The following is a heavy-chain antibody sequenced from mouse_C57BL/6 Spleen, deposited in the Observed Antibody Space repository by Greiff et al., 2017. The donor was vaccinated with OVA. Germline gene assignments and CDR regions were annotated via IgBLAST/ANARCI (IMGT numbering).Heavy chain of an antibody. D-gene: IGHD1-1*01. CDR3: ARSLITTVVTGGYYFDY. CDR2: ISYSGST. J-gene: IGHJ2*01. Sequence: EVQLVESGPGLAKPSQTLSLTCSVTGYSIPSDYWNWIRKFPGNKLEYMGYISYSGSTYYNPSLKSRISITRDTSKNQYYLQLNSVTTEDTATYYCARSLITTVVTGGYYFDYWGQGTTLTVSS. CDR1: GYSIPSDY. V-gene: IGHV3-8*01.